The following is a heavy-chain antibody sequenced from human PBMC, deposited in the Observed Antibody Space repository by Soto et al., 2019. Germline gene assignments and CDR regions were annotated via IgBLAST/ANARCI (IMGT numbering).Heavy chain of an antibody. CDR2: IVVGSGNT. CDR1: GFTFTSSA. J-gene: IGHJ3*02. CDR3: AADAGIVGALDAFDI. Sequence: SVKVSCKASGFTFTSSAVQWVRQARGQRLEWIGWIVVGSGNTNYAQKFQERVTITRDMSTSTAYMELSSLRSEDTAVYYCAADAGIVGALDAFDIWGQGTMVTVS. V-gene: IGHV1-58*01. D-gene: IGHD1-26*01.